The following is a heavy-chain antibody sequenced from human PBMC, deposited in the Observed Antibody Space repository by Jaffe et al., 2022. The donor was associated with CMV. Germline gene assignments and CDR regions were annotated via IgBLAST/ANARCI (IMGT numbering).Heavy chain of an antibody. V-gene: IGHV3-53*02. CDR1: GFTVSSNY. Sequence: EVQLVETGGGLIQPGGSLRLSCAASGFTVSSNYMSWVRQAPGKGLECVSVIYSGGSTYYADAVKGRFTISRDNSKNTLYLQMNSLRAEDTAVYYCASRPYDSNGYWGQGTLVTVSS. J-gene: IGHJ4*02. D-gene: IGHD3-22*01. CDR2: IYSGGST. CDR3: ASRPYDSNGY.